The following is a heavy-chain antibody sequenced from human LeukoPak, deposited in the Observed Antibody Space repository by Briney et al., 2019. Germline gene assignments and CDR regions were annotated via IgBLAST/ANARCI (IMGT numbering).Heavy chain of an antibody. CDR3: VRWEVEAGMDC. J-gene: IGHJ4*02. V-gene: IGHV3-7*01. Sequence: GGSLRLSCEASGFIFSSYWMGWVRQVPGKGLEWVANIHPDGSETSYVDSVKGRFTISRDNAKKSMFLQMNSLRVEETAVYKCVRWEVEAGMDCWGQGTPVTVSS. D-gene: IGHD6-19*01. CDR1: GFIFSSYW. CDR2: IHPDGSET.